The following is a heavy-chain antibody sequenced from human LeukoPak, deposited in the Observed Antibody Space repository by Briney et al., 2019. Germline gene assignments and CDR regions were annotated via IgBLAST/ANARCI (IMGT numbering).Heavy chain of an antibody. Sequence: LSGGSLRLSCAASGFTFSSYWMSWVRQAPGKGLEWVANIKQDGSEKYYVDSVKGRFTISRDNAKNSLYLQMNSLRAEDTAVYYCARGGRGYDDNFDYWGQGTLVTVSP. CDR2: IKQDGSEK. CDR1: GFTFSSYW. V-gene: IGHV3-7*01. J-gene: IGHJ4*02. CDR3: ARGGRGYDDNFDY. D-gene: IGHD5-12*01.